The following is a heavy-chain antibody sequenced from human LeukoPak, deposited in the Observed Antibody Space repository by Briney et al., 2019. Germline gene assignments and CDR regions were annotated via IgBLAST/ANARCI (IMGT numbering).Heavy chain of an antibody. J-gene: IGHJ4*02. Sequence: SVKVSCKASGGTFTSYAISWVRQAPGQGLEWMGGIIPFFGTANYAQKLQGRVTITTDESTSTAYMELSSLRSEDTAVYYCARSHGGDDYNFDYWGQGTLVTVSS. CDR3: ARSHGGDDYNFDY. CDR2: IIPFFGTA. D-gene: IGHD5-24*01. CDR1: GGTFTSYA. V-gene: IGHV1-69*05.